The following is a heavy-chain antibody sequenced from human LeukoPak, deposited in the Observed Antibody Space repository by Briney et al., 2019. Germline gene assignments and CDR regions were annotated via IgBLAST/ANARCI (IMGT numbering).Heavy chain of an antibody. Sequence: SETLSLTCTVSGGSISSYYWSWIRQPPGKGLEWVGYIYYSGSTNYNPSLKSRVTISVDTSKNQFSLKLSSVTAADTAVYYCARPKWGRGSSSNYYYYMDVWGKGTTVTVSS. CDR1: GGSISSYY. CDR2: IYYSGST. D-gene: IGHD6-13*01. CDR3: ARPKWGRGSSSNYYYYMDV. J-gene: IGHJ6*03. V-gene: IGHV4-59*01.